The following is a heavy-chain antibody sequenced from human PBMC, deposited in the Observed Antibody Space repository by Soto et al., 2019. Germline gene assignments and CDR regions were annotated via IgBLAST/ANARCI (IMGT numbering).Heavy chain of an antibody. D-gene: IGHD2-8*02. CDR1: GFTLSSYA. V-gene: IGHV3-48*02. CDR2: ISSSSSNI. J-gene: IGHJ5*02. CDR3: ARDCSLGNRWCRWFDP. Sequence: EVRLVESGGGLVQPGGSLRLSCAASGFTLSSYAMNWLRQAPGKGLEWVSYISSSSSNIQYAGSVKGRFTISRDNAKNSLYLQMNCLRDEDSAVYYCARDCSLGNRWCRWFDPWGQGTLVTVSS.